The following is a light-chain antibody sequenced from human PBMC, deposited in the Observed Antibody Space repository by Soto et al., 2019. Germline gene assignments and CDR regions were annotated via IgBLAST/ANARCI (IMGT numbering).Light chain of an antibody. V-gene: IGLV2-8*01. CDR2: EVS. Sequence: QSALTQPPSASGSPGQSVTISCTGTSSDVGGYNYVSWYQQHPGKAPKLMIYEVSKRPSGVPDRFSGSKSGNTASLTVSGLQAEDEADYYCSSYAGSNKKVVFGAGTKLTVL. CDR1: SSDVGGYNY. CDR3: SSYAGSNKKVV. J-gene: IGLJ2*01.